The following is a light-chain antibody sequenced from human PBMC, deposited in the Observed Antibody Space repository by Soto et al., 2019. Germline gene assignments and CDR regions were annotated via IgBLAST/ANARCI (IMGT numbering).Light chain of an antibody. J-gene: IGKJ1*01. CDR3: QHYNSFSTWT. Sequence: DIQMTQSPSTLSASVGDRVTITCRASRSIGNWLAWYQQKPGTAPKLLIYDAANLESGVPSRFSGSGSGTEFTLTISSLQPGDFATYYCQHYNSFSTWTFGPGTKVDIK. V-gene: IGKV1-5*01. CDR2: DAA. CDR1: RSIGNW.